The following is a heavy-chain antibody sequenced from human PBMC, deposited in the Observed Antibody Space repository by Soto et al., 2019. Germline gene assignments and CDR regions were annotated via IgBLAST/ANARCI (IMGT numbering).Heavy chain of an antibody. D-gene: IGHD6-19*01. V-gene: IGHV3-11*05. CDR2: MSSSGSYR. J-gene: IGHJ2*01. CDR3: ARNGIAVSSSDWYFDL. Sequence: QVQLVESGGGLVKPGGSLRLSCAASGFTLSDYYMSWIRQAPGKGLEWVSYMSSSGSYRNHADSVKGRFTMSRDNGKNSVYLQMTSLRAEDTAVYYCARNGIAVSSSDWYFDLWGRGTLVTVSS. CDR1: GFTLSDYY.